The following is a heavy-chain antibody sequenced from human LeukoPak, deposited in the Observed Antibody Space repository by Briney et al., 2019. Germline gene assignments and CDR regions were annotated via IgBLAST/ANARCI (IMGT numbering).Heavy chain of an antibody. CDR1: GCTFTSYG. V-gene: IGHV1-18*01. CDR3: ARGPWGYFDY. J-gene: IGHJ4*02. Sequence: ASVKASCRASGCTFTSYGISWVRQAPGQGLEWMGWISAYNGNTNYAQKLQGRVTMTTDTSTSTAYMELRRLRSDDTAVYYCARGPWGYFDYWGQGTLVTVSS. CDR2: ISAYNGNT. D-gene: IGHD7-27*01.